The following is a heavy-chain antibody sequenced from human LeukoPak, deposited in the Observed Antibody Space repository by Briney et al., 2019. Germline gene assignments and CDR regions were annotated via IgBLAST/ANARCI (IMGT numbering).Heavy chain of an antibody. J-gene: IGHJ2*01. D-gene: IGHD6-19*01. CDR2: IYSGGNT. Sequence: PGGSLRLSCTVSGFTVSSNSWSWVRQAPGKGLEWVSFIYSGGNTHYADSVKGRFTISRDNSKNTLYLQMNSLRADDTAVYYYAKEGYLRKSFGSLLAVAVRPRYFDLWGRGTLVTVSS. CDR3: AKEGYLRKSFGSLLAVAVRPRYFDL. V-gene: IGHV3-53*01. CDR1: GFTVSSNS.